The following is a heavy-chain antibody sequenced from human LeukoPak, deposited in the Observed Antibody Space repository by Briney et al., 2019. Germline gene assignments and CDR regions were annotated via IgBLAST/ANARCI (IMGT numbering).Heavy chain of an antibody. CDR2: INDNRHS. CDR3: ARESGDYVRGSFSDY. D-gene: IGHD3-16*01. J-gene: IGHJ4*02. Sequence: SETLSLTCAVSGGSMNVYYCSWIRQPPGKGLQWIAYINDNRHSGYNPSLESRVTISVDTSKNHFSLRLRSVTAADTTVYYCARESGDYVRGSFSDYWGQGILVTVSS. V-gene: IGHV4-59*12. CDR1: GGSMNVYY.